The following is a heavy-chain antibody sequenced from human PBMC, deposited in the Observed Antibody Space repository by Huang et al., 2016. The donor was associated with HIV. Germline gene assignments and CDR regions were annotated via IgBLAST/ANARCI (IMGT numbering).Heavy chain of an antibody. J-gene: IGHJ6*02. CDR3: ARPPQYGGAYFQYGLEV. V-gene: IGHV1-69*01. D-gene: IGHD4-17*01. Sequence: QVQVVQSGAEVKRPGSSVKVSCKTSGGTFDNSYIAWVRQAPGQGREWVGGIIPIFGTPNYAQKFQARVTMTADESTSTAYMELNSLRSEDTAIYYCARPPQYGGAYFQYGLEVWGQGTTITVSS. CDR1: GGTFDNSY. CDR2: IIPIFGTP.